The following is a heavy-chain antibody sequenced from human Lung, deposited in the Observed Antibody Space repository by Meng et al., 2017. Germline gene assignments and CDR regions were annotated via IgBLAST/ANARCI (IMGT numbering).Heavy chain of an antibody. CDR2: IDPKSGDT. V-gene: IGHV1-2*06. Sequence: QGQLVQSGAEVKKPGAPVKVSCKPSGYNFPDYYIHWVRLAPGQGLEWMGHIDPKSGDTRYAQKFQGRVTMTGDTSIGTAYMELTGLRSDDTALYYCARDEDISAAGKLFGDYWGQGTLVTVSS. CDR1: GYNFPDYY. D-gene: IGHD6-13*01. J-gene: IGHJ4*02. CDR3: ARDEDISAAGKLFGDY.